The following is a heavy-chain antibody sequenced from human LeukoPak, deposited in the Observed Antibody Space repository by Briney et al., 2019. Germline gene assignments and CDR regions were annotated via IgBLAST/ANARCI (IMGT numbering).Heavy chain of an antibody. CDR2: IYHSGST. D-gene: IGHD6-19*01. J-gene: IGHJ4*02. V-gene: IGHV4-38-2*02. CDR1: GYSIRSGNY. Sequence: SETLSLTCTVSGYSIRSGNYWAWIRQPPGKGLEWIGSIYHSGSTYYSPSLKSRVTISVDTSKNQFSLKLSSVTAADTAVYYCARDSRIAVAGRGDYWGQGTLVTVSS. CDR3: ARDSRIAVAGRGDY.